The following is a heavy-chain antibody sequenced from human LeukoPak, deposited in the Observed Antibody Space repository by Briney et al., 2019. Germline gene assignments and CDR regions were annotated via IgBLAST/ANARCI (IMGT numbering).Heavy chain of an antibody. J-gene: IGHJ4*02. Sequence: GGSLRLSCTASGFTFGDYAMSWFRQAPGKGLEWVGFIRSKAYGGTTEYAASVKGRFTISRDDSKNTLYLQMNSLKTEDTAVYYCTTAHSSSWYFLNYWGQGTLVTVSS. CDR3: TTAHSSSWYFLNY. D-gene: IGHD6-13*01. CDR1: GFTFGDYA. CDR2: IRSKAYGGTT. V-gene: IGHV3-49*03.